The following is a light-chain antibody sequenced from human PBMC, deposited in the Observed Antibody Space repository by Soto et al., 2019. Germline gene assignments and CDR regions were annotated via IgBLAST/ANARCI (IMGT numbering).Light chain of an antibody. Sequence: DIVMTQSPDFLAVSLGERATINCKSSQSVLSNSNNKNYLAWYQQKAGQPPKLLIYWASTRESGVPDRLSGSGSGTDFTLTISSLQDEDVAVYYCQQYYSSPYTFGQGTKVEIK. CDR3: QQYYSSPYT. CDR2: WAS. V-gene: IGKV4-1*01. J-gene: IGKJ2*01. CDR1: QSVLSNSNNKNY.